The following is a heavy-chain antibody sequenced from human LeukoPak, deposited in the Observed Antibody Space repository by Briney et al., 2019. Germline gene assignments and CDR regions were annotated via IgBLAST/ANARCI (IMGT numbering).Heavy chain of an antibody. D-gene: IGHD6-13*01. CDR3: ATYSSSWHFDY. CDR2: ISAYNGHT. J-gene: IGHJ4*02. Sequence: ASVKVSCKASGYTCTSYGINWVRQAPGQGLEWMGWISAYNGHTNYAQNLQGRVTMTTDTSTRTAYMELRSLRSDDTAVYYCATYSSSWHFDYWGQGTLVTVSS. CDR1: GYTCTSYG. V-gene: IGHV1-18*01.